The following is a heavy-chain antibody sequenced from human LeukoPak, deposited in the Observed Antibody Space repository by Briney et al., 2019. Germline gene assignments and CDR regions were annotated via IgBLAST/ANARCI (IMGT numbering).Heavy chain of an antibody. CDR3: ARDPQPYTVVMRGGDY. V-gene: IGHV3-48*01. CDR2: ISSSSTI. J-gene: IGHJ4*02. Sequence: GGSLRLSCAASGFTFSSYSMNWVRQAPGKGLEWISYISSSSTIYYADSVKGRFTISRDNAKNSLYLHMNSLRAEDTAVYYCARDPQPYTVVMRGGDYWGQGTLGTVSS. D-gene: IGHD4-23*01. CDR1: GFTFSSYS.